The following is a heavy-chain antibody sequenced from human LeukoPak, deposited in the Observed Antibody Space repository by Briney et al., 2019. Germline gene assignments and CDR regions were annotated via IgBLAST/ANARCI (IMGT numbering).Heavy chain of an antibody. CDR3: ARGLMDGYNLGRSLDY. CDR1: GITFNSYT. D-gene: IGHD5-24*01. CDR2: ISSSSSYI. V-gene: IGHV3-21*01. Sequence: PGGSLRLSCAASGITFNSYTMNWVRQTPGKGLEWVSSISSSSSYIYYAASVKGRFTISRDNAKNSLYLQMNSLRAEDTAVYYCARGLMDGYNLGRSLDYWGQGTLVTVSS. J-gene: IGHJ4*02.